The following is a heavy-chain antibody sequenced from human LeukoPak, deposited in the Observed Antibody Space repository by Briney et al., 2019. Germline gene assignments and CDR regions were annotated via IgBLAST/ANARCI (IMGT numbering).Heavy chain of an antibody. Sequence: GESLKISCKGSGYSFTTYWIGWVRQMPGRGLEWMGIIYPGDSGTRYSPSFQGQVTISADKSINTAFLLWSSLKASDTAMYYCARQLGITDAFDLWGQGTMVTVSS. J-gene: IGHJ3*01. CDR1: GYSFTTYW. D-gene: IGHD7-27*01. V-gene: IGHV5-51*01. CDR2: IYPGDSGT. CDR3: ARQLGITDAFDL.